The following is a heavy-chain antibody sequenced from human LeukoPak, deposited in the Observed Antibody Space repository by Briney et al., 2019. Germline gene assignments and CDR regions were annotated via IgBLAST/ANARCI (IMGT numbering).Heavy chain of an antibody. Sequence: GASVKVSCKASGYTFTSYGISWVRQAPGQGLEWMGWMNPNSGNTGYAQKFQGRVTITRNTSISTAYMELSSLRSEDTAVYYCARGTSGSYYSWGQGTLVIVSS. CDR3: ARGTSGSYYS. D-gene: IGHD1-26*01. J-gene: IGHJ4*02. CDR2: MNPNSGNT. V-gene: IGHV1-8*03. CDR1: GYTFTSYG.